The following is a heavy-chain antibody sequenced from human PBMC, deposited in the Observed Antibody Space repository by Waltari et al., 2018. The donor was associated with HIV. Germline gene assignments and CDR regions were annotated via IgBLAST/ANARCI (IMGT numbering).Heavy chain of an antibody. J-gene: IGHJ6*02. Sequence: QVQLQESGPGLVKPSQTLSLSCSVSGGPIRGGPYYWSWIRQPAGKGLEWIGRISTSGSANYNYALRSRVTISIDTSSNQFSLKLNSVSAADTAVYFCAREYVAAAGYFYGLDVWGQGTTVTASS. CDR2: ISTSGSA. CDR3: AREYVAAAGYFYGLDV. D-gene: IGHD6-13*01. V-gene: IGHV4-61*02. CDR1: GGPIRGGPYY.